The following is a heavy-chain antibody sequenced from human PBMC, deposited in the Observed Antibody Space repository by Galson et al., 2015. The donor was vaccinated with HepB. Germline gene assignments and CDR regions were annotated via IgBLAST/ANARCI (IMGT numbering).Heavy chain of an antibody. V-gene: IGHV2-5*01. CDR3: AHRPETPGIAGSGTT. Sequence: PALVKPTQTLTLTCTFSGFSLSTSGVGVGWIRQPPGKALEWLALIYWNGDKRYSPSLKSRLTITKDTSKNQVVLTMTNMDPVDTATYYCAHRPETPGIAGSGTTWGQGTLVTVSS. D-gene: IGHD6-13*01. CDR1: GFSLSTSGVG. CDR2: IYWNGDK. J-gene: IGHJ5*02.